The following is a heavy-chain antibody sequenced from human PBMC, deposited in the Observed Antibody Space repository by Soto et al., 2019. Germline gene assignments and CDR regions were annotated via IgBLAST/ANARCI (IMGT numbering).Heavy chain of an antibody. J-gene: IGHJ6*02. CDR2: ISYDGSNK. CDR1: GFTFSSYG. D-gene: IGHD1-26*01. V-gene: IGHV3-30*18. CDR3: AKDRPSGSRPYFYGMDV. Sequence: QVKLVESGGGVVQPGRSLRLSCAASGFTFSSYGMHWVRQAPGKGLEWVAVISYDGSNKYYVDSVKGRFTISRDKSKNKPYLQMNSLRDEDTAVYYCAKDRPSGSRPYFYGMDVWGQGTTVTVSS.